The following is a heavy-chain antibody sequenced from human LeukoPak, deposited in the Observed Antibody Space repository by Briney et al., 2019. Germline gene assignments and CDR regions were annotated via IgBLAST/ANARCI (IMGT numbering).Heavy chain of an antibody. J-gene: IGHJ4*02. D-gene: IGHD2-2*01. Sequence: PSETLSLTCTVSGGSISSSSSYWGWIRQPPGKGLQWIGTNNYSGSTYYHPSLKSRVTISVDTSKNQSSLKLSSVTAADTAVYYCARLTKGQLLRYYFDYWGQGTLVTVSS. CDR1: GGSISSSSSY. CDR3: ARLTKGQLLRYYFDY. V-gene: IGHV4-39*07. CDR2: NNYSGST.